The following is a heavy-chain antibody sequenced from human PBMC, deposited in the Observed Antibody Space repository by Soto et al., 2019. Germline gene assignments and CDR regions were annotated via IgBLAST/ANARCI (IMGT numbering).Heavy chain of an antibody. Sequence: QVQLVQSGAEVKKPGSSVKVSCKASGGTFSSDSFSWVRQAPGQGLECMGGIIPMFDTPIYAQKFQDRVTITPAEATSTAYLQLSSLTSGDSAVYYCARSGSLERDFNYWGQGSLVTVSS. V-gene: IGHV1-69*05. CDR1: GGTFSSDS. CDR2: IIPMFDTP. D-gene: IGHD3-10*01. J-gene: IGHJ4*02. CDR3: ARSGSLERDFNY.